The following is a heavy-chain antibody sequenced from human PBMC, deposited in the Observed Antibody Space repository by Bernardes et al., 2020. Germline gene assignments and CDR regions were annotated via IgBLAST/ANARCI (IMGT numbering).Heavy chain of an antibody. Sequence: SETLSLTCAVYGGAFSGYYWSWNHQPPGKGLEWIGEINHSVSTNYNPSLKSRVTISVDTSKNQFSLKLSSVTAPDTAVYYCARADYGDYAGLFDYWGQGTLVTVSS. CDR3: ARADYGDYAGLFDY. CDR2: INHSVST. CDR1: GGAFSGYY. D-gene: IGHD4-17*01. J-gene: IGHJ4*02. V-gene: IGHV4-34*01.